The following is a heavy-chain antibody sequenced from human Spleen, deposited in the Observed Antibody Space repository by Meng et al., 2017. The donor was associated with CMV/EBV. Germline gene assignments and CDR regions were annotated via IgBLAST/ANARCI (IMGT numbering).Heavy chain of an antibody. J-gene: IGHJ4*02. Sequence: GRLQQWGPGLLKPSAPVSPTVAVFGGSFSGYYWGWIRQPPGKGLEWIGEINHSGSTNYNPSLKSRVTISVDTSKNQFSLKLSSVTAADTAVYYCARDPSFLDSGWFDYWGQGTLVTVSS. CDR2: INHSGST. CDR3: ARDPSFLDSGWFDY. CDR1: GGSFSGYY. V-gene: IGHV4-34*01. D-gene: IGHD6-19*01.